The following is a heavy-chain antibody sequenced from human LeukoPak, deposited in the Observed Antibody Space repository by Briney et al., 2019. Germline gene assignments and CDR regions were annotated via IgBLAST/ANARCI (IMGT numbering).Heavy chain of an antibody. V-gene: IGHV3-23*01. J-gene: IGHJ4*02. CDR1: GFTFSSYA. CDR3: AKGEEYSSGWYGYFDY. D-gene: IGHD6-19*01. CDR2: ISGSGGST. Sequence: GGSLRLSCAASGFTFSSYAMSWVRQAPGKGLEWVSAISGSGGSTYYADSVKGRFTISRDNSKNTLYLQMNSLRAEGTAVYYCAKGEEYSSGWYGYFDYWGQGTLVAVYS.